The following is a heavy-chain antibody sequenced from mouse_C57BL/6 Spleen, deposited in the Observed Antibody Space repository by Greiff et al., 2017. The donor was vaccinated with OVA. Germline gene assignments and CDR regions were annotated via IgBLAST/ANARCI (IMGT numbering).Heavy chain of an antibody. CDR1: GYTFTGYW. V-gene: IGHV1-9*01. J-gene: IGHJ4*01. CDR3: AKSVPLYSGNPYYAMDY. D-gene: IGHD2-1*01. Sequence: QVQLQQSGAELMKPGASVKLSCKATGYTFTGYWIEWVKQRPGHGLEWIGEILPGSGSTNYNEKFKGKATFTADTSSNTAYMQLSSLTTEDSTIYYAAKSVPLYSGNPYYAMDYWGQGTSVTVSS. CDR2: ILPGSGST.